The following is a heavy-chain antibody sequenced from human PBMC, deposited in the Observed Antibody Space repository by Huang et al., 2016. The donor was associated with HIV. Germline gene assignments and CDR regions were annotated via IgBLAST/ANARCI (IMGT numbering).Heavy chain of an antibody. D-gene: IGHD1-26*01. CDR3: ARGGNTVGYFDN. CDR2: IYSGGTT. V-gene: IGHV3-53*01. J-gene: IGHJ4*02. Sequence: EVQLVESGGGLIQPGGSLRLSCAASGFTVSGTYRSWVRQAPRKGLGWVSVIYSGGTTYFADSVKGRFTFSRDNSKNTVYLQMNSLRADDTAVYYCARGGNTVGYFDNWGQGTLVTVSS. CDR1: GFTVSGTY.